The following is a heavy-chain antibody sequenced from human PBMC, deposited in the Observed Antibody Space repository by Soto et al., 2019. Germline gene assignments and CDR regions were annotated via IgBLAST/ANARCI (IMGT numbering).Heavy chain of an antibody. J-gene: IGHJ4*02. CDR3: SIYCGDECASGGH. Sequence: QIQLVQSGLEVKKPGASVIVSCQTSGYTFTRYGINWVRQAPGQGLEWMGWINSNHGKRNFAEKFQGRITMTTNTSTRTGYMELRGQKSDDTAVYYCSIYCGDECASGGHWGQGTLVTVSS. CDR2: INSNHGKR. V-gene: IGHV1-18*04. D-gene: IGHD2-21*01. CDR1: GYTFTRYG.